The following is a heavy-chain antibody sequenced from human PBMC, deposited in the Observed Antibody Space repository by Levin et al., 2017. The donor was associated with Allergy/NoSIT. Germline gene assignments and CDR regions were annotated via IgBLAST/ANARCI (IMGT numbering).Heavy chain of an antibody. CDR3: ARGDFDSSDFEYFQN. V-gene: IGHV1-2*02. J-gene: IGHJ1*01. Sequence: ASVKVSCKASEYTFTGNYIHWVRQAPGQGLEYMGWINPNSGGTNYAQKFQGRVSMTRDTSVNTAYMELTRLRSDDTAVYYCARGDFDSSDFEYFQNWGQGTLVTVSS. D-gene: IGHD3-22*01. CDR1: EYTFTGNY. CDR2: INPNSGGT.